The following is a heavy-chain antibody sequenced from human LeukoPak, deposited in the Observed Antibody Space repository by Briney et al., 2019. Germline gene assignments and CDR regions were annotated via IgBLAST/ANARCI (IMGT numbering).Heavy chain of an antibody. D-gene: IGHD1-26*01. Sequence: SETLSLTCAVYGGSFSGYYWSWIRQPPGKGLEWLGEINHSGSTNYNPSLKSRVTISVDTSKNQFSLKLSSVTAADTAVYYYAREEEWATLFDYWGQGTLVTVSS. CDR1: GGSFSGYY. CDR2: INHSGST. J-gene: IGHJ4*02. CDR3: AREEEWATLFDY. V-gene: IGHV4-34*01.